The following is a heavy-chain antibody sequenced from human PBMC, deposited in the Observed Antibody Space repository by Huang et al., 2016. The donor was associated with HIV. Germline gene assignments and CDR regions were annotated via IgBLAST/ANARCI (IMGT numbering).Heavy chain of an antibody. CDR1: GFTFSGYA. D-gene: IGHD3-22*01. CDR2: ISYYGSNK. J-gene: IGHJ3*02. CDR3: ARDGLVSNYYYDSSGYYLGDAFDI. Sequence: QVQLVESGGGVAQPGRSLRLSCAASGFTFSGYAMHWVRQAPGKGLVWLAVISYYGSNKHDADSVKGRFTISRDNSKNTLYLQMNSLRAEDTAVYYCARDGLVSNYYYDSSGYYLGDAFDIWGQGTMVTVSS. V-gene: IGHV3-30-3*01.